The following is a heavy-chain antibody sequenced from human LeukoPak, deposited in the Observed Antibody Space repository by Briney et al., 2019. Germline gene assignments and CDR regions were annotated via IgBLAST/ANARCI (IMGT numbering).Heavy chain of an antibody. Sequence: GRSLRLSCAASGFTFSSYAMHWVRQAPGKGLEWVAVISYDGSNKYYADSVKGRFTISRDNSKNTLYLQMNSLRAEDTAVYYCAKDGVLLWFGDHFDYWGQGTLVTVSS. CDR2: ISYDGSNK. J-gene: IGHJ4*02. CDR1: GFTFSSYA. CDR3: AKDGVLLWFGDHFDY. D-gene: IGHD3-10*01. V-gene: IGHV3-30*04.